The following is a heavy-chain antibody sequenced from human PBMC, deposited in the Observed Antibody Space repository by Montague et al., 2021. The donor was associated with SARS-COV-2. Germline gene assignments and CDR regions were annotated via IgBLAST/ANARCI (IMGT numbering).Heavy chain of an antibody. CDR1: GFTFSRYA. J-gene: IGHJ6*02. V-gene: IGHV3-30-3*01. CDR2: ISYDGSNK. CDR3: AGDFNVNGRSGWHYYYYGMDV. D-gene: IGHD6-19*01. Sequence: SLRLSFSASGFTFSRYAMHWVRQAPGKGLEWVAVISYDGSNKNYADSVKGRFTISRDNSKNTLYLQMNSLRGEDTAVYYCAGDFNVNGRSGWHYYYYGMDVWGQGTTVTVSS.